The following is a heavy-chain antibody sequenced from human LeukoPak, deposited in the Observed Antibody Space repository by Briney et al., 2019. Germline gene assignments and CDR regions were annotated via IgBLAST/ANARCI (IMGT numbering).Heavy chain of an antibody. CDR2: IYYSGST. J-gene: IGHJ4*02. D-gene: IGHD3-10*01. CDR3: ARGRVPTSGTYQYYFDY. Sequence: SETLSLTCTVSGGSVSSYYWSWIRQPPGKGLEWIGYIYYSGSTNYNPSLKSRVTISVDTSKNQFSLKLSSVTAADTAVYYCARGRVPTSGTYQYYFDYWGQGTLVTVSS. CDR1: GGSVSSYY. V-gene: IGHV4-59*02.